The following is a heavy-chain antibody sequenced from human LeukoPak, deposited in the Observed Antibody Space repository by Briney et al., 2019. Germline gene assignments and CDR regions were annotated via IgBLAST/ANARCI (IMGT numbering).Heavy chain of an antibody. J-gene: IGHJ4*02. V-gene: IGHV4-39*01. Sequence: SETLSLTCTVSGGSISSSSYYWGWIRQPPGKGLEWIGSIYYSGSTYYNPSLKSRVTISVDTSKNQFSLKLSSVTAADTAVYYCARHGSGWLRPYYIDYWGQGTLVTASS. CDR1: GGSISSSSYY. CDR2: IYYSGST. CDR3: ARHGSGWLRPYYIDY. D-gene: IGHD6-19*01.